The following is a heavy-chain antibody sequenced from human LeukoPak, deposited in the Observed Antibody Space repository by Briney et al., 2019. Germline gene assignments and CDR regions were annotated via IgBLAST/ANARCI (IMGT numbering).Heavy chain of an antibody. CDR2: IIPIFGTA. V-gene: IGHV1-69*13. CDR1: GGTFSSYA. J-gene: IGHJ4*02. D-gene: IGHD2-2*01. CDR3: ATPAGYCSSTSCFSFDY. Sequence: ASVKVSCKASGGTFSSYAISWVRQAPGQGLEWMGGIIPIFGTANYAQKFQGRVTTTADESTSTAYMELSSLRSEDTAVYYCATPAGYCSSTSCFSFDYWGQGTLVTVSS.